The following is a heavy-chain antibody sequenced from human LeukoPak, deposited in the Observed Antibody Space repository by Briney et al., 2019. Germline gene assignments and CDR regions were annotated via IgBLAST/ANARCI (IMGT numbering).Heavy chain of an antibody. Sequence: SETLSLTCTVSGGSISSYYWSWIRQPPGKGLEWIGYISYSGSTNYNPSLKNRVTISADTSKNQFSLKLSSVIAADTAVYYCARVVVRGGIDYWGQGTLVTVSS. V-gene: IGHV4-59*01. CDR3: ARVVVRGGIDY. D-gene: IGHD3-10*01. CDR2: ISYSGST. CDR1: GGSISSYY. J-gene: IGHJ4*02.